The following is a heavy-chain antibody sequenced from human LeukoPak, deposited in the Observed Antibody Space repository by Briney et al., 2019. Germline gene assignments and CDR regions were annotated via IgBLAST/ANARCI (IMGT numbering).Heavy chain of an antibody. CDR2: IYHSGST. D-gene: IGHD3-10*01. V-gene: IGHV4-30-2*01. Sequence: SQTLSLTCAVSGGSISSGGYSWSWIRQPPGKGLEWIGYIYHSGSTYYNPSLKSRVTISVDKSKNQFSLKLSSVTAADTAVYYCARAGNYYSSGSYLGYWGQGTLVTVSS. J-gene: IGHJ4*02. CDR3: ARAGNYYSSGSYLGY. CDR1: GGSISSGGYS.